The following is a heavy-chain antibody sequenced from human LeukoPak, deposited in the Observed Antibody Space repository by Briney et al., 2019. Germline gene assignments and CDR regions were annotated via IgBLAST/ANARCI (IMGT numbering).Heavy chain of an antibody. J-gene: IGHJ4*02. V-gene: IGHV3-23*01. CDR1: GFTFSTYA. CDR3: LGYCSGGRCYSGGH. Sequence: PGGSLRLSCAASGFTFSTYAMSWVRQAPGKGLEWVSTVSTSGGSTYYADSVKGRFTISRDNSKNTQYLRMNSLRAEDTAIYYCLGYCSGGRCYSGGHWGQGTLVTVSS. CDR2: VSTSGGST. D-gene: IGHD2-15*01.